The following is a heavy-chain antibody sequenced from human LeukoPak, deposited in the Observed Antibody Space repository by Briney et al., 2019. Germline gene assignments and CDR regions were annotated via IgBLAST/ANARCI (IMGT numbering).Heavy chain of an antibody. CDR3: ARKVVVAATLDY. CDR2: IYYSGST. D-gene: IGHD2-15*01. J-gene: IGHJ4*02. V-gene: IGHV4-59*08. CDR1: GGSIRSYY. Sequence: SETLSLTCTVSGGSIRSYYWSWIRQPPGKGLEWIGYIYYSGSTNYNPSLKSRVTISVDTSKNQFSLKLSSVTAADTAVYYCARKVVVAATLDYWGQGTLVTVSS.